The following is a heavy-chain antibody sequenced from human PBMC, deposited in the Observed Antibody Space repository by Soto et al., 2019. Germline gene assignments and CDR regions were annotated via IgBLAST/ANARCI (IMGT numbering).Heavy chain of an antibody. Sequence: SETLSLTCTVSGGSISSTDHYWGWVRQPPGKGLEWLGSIYFAGSTFHNPALKSRATISVDTSRNQFSLRLTTVTASDTAVSYCARLVFHCLRGSCDDYSFYGLDVWGQGTTVTVSS. V-gene: IGHV4-39*01. J-gene: IGHJ6*02. CDR2: IYFAGST. CDR3: ARLVFHCLRGSCDDYSFYGLDV. D-gene: IGHD2-15*01. CDR1: GGSISSTDHY.